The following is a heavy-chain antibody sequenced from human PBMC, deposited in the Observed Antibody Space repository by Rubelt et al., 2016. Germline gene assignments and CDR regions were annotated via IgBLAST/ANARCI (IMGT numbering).Heavy chain of an antibody. V-gene: IGHV4-4*07. CDR2: IYYTGGT. D-gene: IGHD2-2*01. Sequence: GLEWLGRIYYTGGTDYNPSLQSRVTMSVDTSKNQFSLRLSSVTAADTAVYYCARGRNIYCSSTSCLKGFDPWGQGILVTVSS. J-gene: IGHJ5*02. CDR3: ARGRNIYCSSTSCLKGFDP.